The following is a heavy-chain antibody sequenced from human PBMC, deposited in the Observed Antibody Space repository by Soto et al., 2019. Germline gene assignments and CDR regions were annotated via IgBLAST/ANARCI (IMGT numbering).Heavy chain of an antibody. D-gene: IGHD3-16*01. CDR2: MNPGSGDT. J-gene: IGHJ5*02. V-gene: IGHV1-8*01. Sequence: ASVKVSCKASGYSFTNNDVSWVRQATGQGLEWMGWMNPGSGDTGYAQKFQGRVTMTRDISIATAYMELSSLRSDDTAIYYCARMETFGSLNWFDPWGQGTLVTVPQ. CDR3: ARMETFGSLNWFDP. CDR1: GYSFTNND.